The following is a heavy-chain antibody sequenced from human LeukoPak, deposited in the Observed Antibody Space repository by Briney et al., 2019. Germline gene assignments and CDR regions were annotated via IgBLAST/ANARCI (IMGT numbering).Heavy chain of an antibody. V-gene: IGHV4-30-2*01. CDR2: VYHSGST. Sequence: PSETLSLTCAVSGGSISSGGYSWSWIRQPPGKGLEWIGYVYHSGSTYYNPSIKSRVTISVDRSKNQFSLKLSSVTAADTAVYYCARGRSRKFDYWGQGTLVTVSS. CDR1: GGSISSGGYS. D-gene: IGHD3-16*01. CDR3: ARGRSRKFDY. J-gene: IGHJ4*02.